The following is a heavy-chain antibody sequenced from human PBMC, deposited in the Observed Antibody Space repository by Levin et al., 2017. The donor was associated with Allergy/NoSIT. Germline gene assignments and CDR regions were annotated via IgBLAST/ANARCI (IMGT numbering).Heavy chain of an antibody. D-gene: IGHD3-16*02. CDR2: ISAYNGNT. J-gene: IGHJ4*02. CDR3: ARDSDYDYAWGTYRYTRGDY. CDR1: GYTFTGYG. Sequence: GGSLRLSCKASGYTFTGYGITWVRQVPGQGLEWMGWISAYNGNTKYAQNLQGRLSMTTERSTTTAYMELKNLTSDDTAVYYCARDSDYDYAWGTYRYTRGDYWGQGTLVIVSS. V-gene: IGHV1-18*01.